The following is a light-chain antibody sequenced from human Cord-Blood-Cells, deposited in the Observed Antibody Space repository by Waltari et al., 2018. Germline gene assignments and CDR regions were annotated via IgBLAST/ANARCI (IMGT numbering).Light chain of an antibody. CDR1: QSISSY. V-gene: IGKV1-39*01. Sequence: DIQLPQYPSSLSASVADRVTITCRASQSISSYLNWYQQKPGKAPKLLIYAASSLQSGVPSRFSGSGSGTDFTLTISSLQPEDFATYYCQQSYSTPPTFGQGTKVEIK. CDR2: AAS. J-gene: IGKJ1*01. CDR3: QQSYSTPPT.